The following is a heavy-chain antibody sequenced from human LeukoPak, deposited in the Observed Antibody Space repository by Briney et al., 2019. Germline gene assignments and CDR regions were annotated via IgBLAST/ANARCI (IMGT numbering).Heavy chain of an antibody. Sequence: GRSLRLSCAASGFSFSTYAMHWVRQAPGKRLEWVAVISYDGNNKYYADSVKGRFSISRDNSKNTVYLQVDSLRPEDTAVYYCARVGSTIIVGDGFDIWGQGTMVTFSS. D-gene: IGHD3-22*01. CDR3: ARVGSTIIVGDGFDI. V-gene: IGHV3-30-3*01. J-gene: IGHJ3*02. CDR2: ISYDGNNK. CDR1: GFSFSTYA.